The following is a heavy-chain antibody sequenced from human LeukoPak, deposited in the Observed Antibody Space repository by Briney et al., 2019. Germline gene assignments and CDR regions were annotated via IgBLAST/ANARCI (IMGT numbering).Heavy chain of an antibody. Sequence: SVKVSCKASGGTFSSYAISWVRQAPGQGLEWMGGIIPIFGTANYAQKFQGRVTITADESTSTAYMELSSLKSEDTAVYYCARGVGDGYNWDYWGQGTLVTVSS. CDR2: IIPIFGTA. V-gene: IGHV1-69*13. CDR1: GGTFSSYA. D-gene: IGHD5-24*01. CDR3: ARGVGDGYNWDY. J-gene: IGHJ4*02.